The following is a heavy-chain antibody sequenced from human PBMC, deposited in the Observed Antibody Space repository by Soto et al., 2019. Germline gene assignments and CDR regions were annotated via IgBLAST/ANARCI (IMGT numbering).Heavy chain of an antibody. V-gene: IGHV3-43*01. CDR1: GFIFEDYS. Sequence: EVQLVESGGGAIQPGGSLRLSCATSGFIFEDYSFHWVRQRPGQGLEWVSAISWDAARRAFVDSVKGRFSIFRDSSTKSVYLQMTSLRPEDTAFYYCAREGVVRSSYYNAMDVWGQGTAVTVSS. CDR3: AREGVVRSSYYNAMDV. D-gene: IGHD3-10*01. J-gene: IGHJ6*02. CDR2: ISWDAARR.